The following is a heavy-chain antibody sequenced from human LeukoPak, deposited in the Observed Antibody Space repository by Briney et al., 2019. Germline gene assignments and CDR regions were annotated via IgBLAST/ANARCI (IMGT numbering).Heavy chain of an antibody. D-gene: IGHD2-15*01. CDR2: IIPIFGTA. CDR3: ARGRGGKYCSGGSCYSYDYYYYYMDV. V-gene: IGHV1-69*06. CDR1: GGTFSSYA. Sequence: SVKVSGKASGGTFSSYAISWVRQAPGQGLKWMGGIIPIFGTANYAQKFQGRVTITADRSTSTAYMELSSLGSEDTAVYYCARGRGGKYCSGGSCYSYDYYYYYMDVWGEGTTVTVSS. J-gene: IGHJ6*03.